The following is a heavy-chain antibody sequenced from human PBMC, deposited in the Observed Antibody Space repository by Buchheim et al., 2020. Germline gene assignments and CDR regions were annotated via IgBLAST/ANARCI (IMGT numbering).Heavy chain of an antibody. D-gene: IGHD1-26*01. CDR3: ARDLSGSQDY. CDR1: GFTLRTYW. V-gene: IGHV3-74*01. J-gene: IGHJ4*02. Sequence: EVQLEKSGGGLVQPGGSLRLSCAASGFTLRTYWMHWVRQAPGKGLEWVSRINEDGSFTNYADSVKGRFTISRDNAENTLSLQMTSLRVEDTAMYYCARDLSGSQDYWGQGTL. CDR2: INEDGSFT.